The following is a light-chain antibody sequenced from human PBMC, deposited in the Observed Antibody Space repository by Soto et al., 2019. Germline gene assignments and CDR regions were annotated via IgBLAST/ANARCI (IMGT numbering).Light chain of an antibody. V-gene: IGKV3-11*01. Sequence: EIVLTQSPATLSLSPGERATLSCRASQSVSSYLAWYQQKPGQAPRLLIYDASNRATGIPARFSGSGSGTDFTLTISSLGPGDFAVYYCQQRSNWPPTWTFGQGTKVDIK. CDR2: DAS. CDR1: QSVSSY. CDR3: QQRSNWPPTWT. J-gene: IGKJ1*01.